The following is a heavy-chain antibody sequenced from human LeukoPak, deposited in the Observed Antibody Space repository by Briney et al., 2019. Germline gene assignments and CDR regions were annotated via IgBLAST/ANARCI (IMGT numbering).Heavy chain of an antibody. CDR1: GYTFTGYY. V-gene: IGHV1-2*02. J-gene: IGHJ5*02. CDR3: ARGWGVLLWFGELEEEYWFDP. Sequence: ASVKVSCKASGYTFTGYYMHWVRQAPGQGLEWMGWINPNSGGTNYAQKFQGRVTMTRGTSISTAYMELSRLRSDDTAVYYCARGWGVLLWFGELEEEYWFDPWGQGTLVTVSS. D-gene: IGHD3-10*01. CDR2: INPNSGGT.